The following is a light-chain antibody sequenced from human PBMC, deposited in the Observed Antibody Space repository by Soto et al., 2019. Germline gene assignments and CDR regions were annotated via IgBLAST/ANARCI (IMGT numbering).Light chain of an antibody. CDR2: TYD. CDR3: AAWDDRVNGVV. Sequence: QSVLTQPPSVSXTPGXXXTISCSGSSSNIGTYTLNWYQHLPGTAPKLLFSTYDQRPSGVADRFSGSKSGTSASLAISGLQSEDEADYYCAAWDDRVNGVVFGGGTKLTVL. CDR1: SSNIGTYT. J-gene: IGLJ2*01. V-gene: IGLV1-44*01.